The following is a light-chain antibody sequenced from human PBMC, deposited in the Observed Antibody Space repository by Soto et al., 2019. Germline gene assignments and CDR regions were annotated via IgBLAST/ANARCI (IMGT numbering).Light chain of an antibody. V-gene: IGKV1-5*03. CDR2: KAS. CDR1: QTVRSY. CDR3: QQYNSYWT. J-gene: IGKJ1*01. Sequence: DIQLTQSPSTLSASVGDRVTISCRASQTVRSYLAWYQQKPGKAPKLLIYKASTLESGVPSRFSGSGSGTDFTLTISSLQPDDFATYYCQQYNSYWTFGQGTKVDIK.